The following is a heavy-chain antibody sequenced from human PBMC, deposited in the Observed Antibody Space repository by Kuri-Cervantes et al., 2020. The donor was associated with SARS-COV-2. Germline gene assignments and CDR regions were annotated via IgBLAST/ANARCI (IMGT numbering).Heavy chain of an antibody. Sequence: GESLKFSCAASGFTFSSYWMSWVRQAPGKGLEWVANIKQGGSEKYYVDSVKGRFTISRDNAKNSLYLQMNSLRAEDTAVYYCARVGGRDIVATDWYFDLWGRGTLVTVSS. CDR2: IKQGGSEK. J-gene: IGHJ2*01. D-gene: IGHD5-12*01. CDR3: ARVGGRDIVATDWYFDL. CDR1: GFTFSSYW. V-gene: IGHV3-7*01.